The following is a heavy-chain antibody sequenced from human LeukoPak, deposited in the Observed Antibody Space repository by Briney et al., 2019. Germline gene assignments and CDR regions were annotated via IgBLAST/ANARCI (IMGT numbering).Heavy chain of an antibody. D-gene: IGHD3-22*01. Sequence: SETLSLTCAVYGGSFSGYYWSWIRQPPGKGPEWIGEINHSGSTNYNPPLKSRVTISVDTSKNQFSLELTSVTAADTAVYYCARRRYDASGYYPSRGRYFDYWGQGTLVTVSS. CDR3: ARRRYDASGYYPSRGRYFDY. J-gene: IGHJ4*02. CDR2: INHSGST. CDR1: GGSFSGYY. V-gene: IGHV4-34*01.